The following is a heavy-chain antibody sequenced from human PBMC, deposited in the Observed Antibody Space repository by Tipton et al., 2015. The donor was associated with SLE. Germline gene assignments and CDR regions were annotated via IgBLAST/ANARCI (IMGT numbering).Heavy chain of an antibody. V-gene: IGHV4-38-2*01. CDR2: IYHSGST. J-gene: IGHJ4*02. CDR1: GYSISSGYY. D-gene: IGHD6-19*01. CDR3: ARVRSGWYAVY. Sequence: TLSLTCAVSGYSISSGYYWGWIRQPPGKGLEWIGEIYHSGSTNYNPSLKSRVTISVDTSKNQFSLKLSSVTAADTAVYYCARVRSGWYAVYWGQGTLVTVSS.